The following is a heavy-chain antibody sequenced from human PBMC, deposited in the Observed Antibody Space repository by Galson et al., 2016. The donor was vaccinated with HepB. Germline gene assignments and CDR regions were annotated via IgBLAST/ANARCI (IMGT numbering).Heavy chain of an antibody. Sequence: SLRLSCAASGFTFSTYWMHWVRQAPGKGLEWVANIKQDGSEQYYVDSVKGRFTISRDNAKNSMYLQMNSLRAEDTAVYYCARKGGIYSPWGYWGQGTLVTVSS. CDR3: ARKGGIYSPWGY. D-gene: IGHD3-10*01. J-gene: IGHJ4*02. CDR2: IKQDGSEQ. V-gene: IGHV3-7*05. CDR1: GFTFSTYW.